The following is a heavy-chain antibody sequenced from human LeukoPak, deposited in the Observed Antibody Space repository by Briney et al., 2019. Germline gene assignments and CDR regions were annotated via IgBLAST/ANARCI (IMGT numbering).Heavy chain of an antibody. D-gene: IGHD4-17*01. CDR2: IYHSGST. J-gene: IGHJ2*01. CDR1: GYSISSGYW. V-gene: IGHV4-38-2*02. Sequence: SETLSLTCTVSGYSISSGYWWGWIRQPPGKGLEWIGSIYHSGSTYYHPSLKSRVTMSVDTSRNQFSLKLNSVTAADTAVYYCARGGLSTVYWNFDLWGRGTLVTVSS. CDR3: ARGGLSTVYWNFDL.